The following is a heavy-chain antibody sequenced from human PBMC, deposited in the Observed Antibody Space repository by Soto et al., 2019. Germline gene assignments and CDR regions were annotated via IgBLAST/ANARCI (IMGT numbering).Heavy chain of an antibody. V-gene: IGHV3-23*01. D-gene: IGHD2-8*02. CDR2: SGGSGGTT. CDR3: ARDWTGNTCPCLDV. J-gene: IGHJ6*02. CDR1: GFIFNNYA. Sequence: EVQLWESGGGLVQPGGSLRLSCAASGFIFNNYALTWVRQSPGKGLEWVSTSGGSGGTTYYADSVKGRFTISRDSSKNTLSLQMNSLRVEDTAKYYCARDWTGNTCPCLDVWGQGTTVSVSS.